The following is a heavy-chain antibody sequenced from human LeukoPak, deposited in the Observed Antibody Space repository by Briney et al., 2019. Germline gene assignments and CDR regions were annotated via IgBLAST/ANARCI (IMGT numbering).Heavy chain of an antibody. Sequence: PGGSLRLSCAASGFTFSSYAMSWVRQAPGKGLEWISVIYRDGHTYYAESVRGRFTISRDNSKNTLHLQMNSLRAEDTAVYYCARVRSGNYFDYWGQGTLVTVSS. CDR3: ARVRSGNYFDY. CDR1: GFTFSSYA. CDR2: IYRDGHT. V-gene: IGHV3-66*01. J-gene: IGHJ4*02.